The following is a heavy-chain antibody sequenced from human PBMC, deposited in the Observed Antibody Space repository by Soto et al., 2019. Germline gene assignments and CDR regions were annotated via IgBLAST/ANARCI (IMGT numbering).Heavy chain of an antibody. J-gene: IGHJ3*02. CDR2: MSYDGDSE. CDR1: GVVFGRYI. Sequence: QVQLVESGGGVVQPGGSLRLSCEASGVVFGRYILHWVRQAPGTGLAWVAVMSYDGDSEFDEDSGRGRFTIYRDNSKSTLYLQMNSLRLDDTAVYYCARDPSSSPDYVWGTEPGSAFDIWGPGTMVTVSS. D-gene: IGHD3-16*01. CDR3: ARDPSSSPDYVWGTEPGSAFDI. V-gene: IGHV3-30-3*01.